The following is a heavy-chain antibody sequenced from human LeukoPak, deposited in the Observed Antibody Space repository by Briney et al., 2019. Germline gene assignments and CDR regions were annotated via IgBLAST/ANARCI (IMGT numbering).Heavy chain of an antibody. V-gene: IGHV3-23*01. D-gene: IGHD3-16*02. Sequence: PGGSLRLSCAASGFTFSNYATSWVRQAPGKGLEWVSAISGSGGSTYYADSVKGRFTISRDNSKNTLYLQMNSLRAEDTAVYYCAKDLLYSDVWGSYRPNPLDYWGQGTLVTVSS. CDR3: AKDLLYSDVWGSYRPNPLDY. CDR2: ISGSGGST. CDR1: GFTFSNYA. J-gene: IGHJ4*02.